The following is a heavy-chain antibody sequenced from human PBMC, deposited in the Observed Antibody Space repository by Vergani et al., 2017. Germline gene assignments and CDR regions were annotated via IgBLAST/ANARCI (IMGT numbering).Heavy chain of an antibody. CDR1: GGSFSGYY. J-gene: IGHJ6*03. CDR3: ARGLRFYYYYYMDV. V-gene: IGHV4-34*01. Sequence: QVQLQQWGAGLLKPSETLSLTCAVYGGSFSGYYWSWIRQPPGKGLEWIGEINHSGSTNYNPSLKSRVTISVDTSKNQFSLKLSSVTAADTAVYYCARGLRFYYYYYMDVWGKGTTVTVSS. D-gene: IGHD5-24*01. CDR2: INHSGST.